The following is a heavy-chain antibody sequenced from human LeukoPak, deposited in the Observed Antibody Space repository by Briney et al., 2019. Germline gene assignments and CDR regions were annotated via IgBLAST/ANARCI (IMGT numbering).Heavy chain of an antibody. CDR1: DDSFSSHY. CDR2: ISYIGST. J-gene: IGHJ3*02. D-gene: IGHD4-17*01. V-gene: IGHV4-59*11. Sequence: SETLSLTCAVSDDSFSSHYWTWIRQPPGKGLEWIGYISYIGSTNYNPSLKSRVTISIDTSKNQFSLQLTSVTAADMAVYYCARDLVTVTKGFDIWGQGTMVSVSS. CDR3: ARDLVTVTKGFDI.